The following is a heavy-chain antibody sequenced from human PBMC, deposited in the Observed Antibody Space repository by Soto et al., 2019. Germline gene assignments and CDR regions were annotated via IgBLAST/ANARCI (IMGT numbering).Heavy chain of an antibody. V-gene: IGHV3-15*01. D-gene: IGHD3-10*01. CDR3: TTESLWFGELDY. CDR2: IKSKTDGGTT. Sequence: EVQLVESGGGLVKPGGSLRLSCAASGFTFSNAWMSWVRQAPGKGLEWVGRIKSKTDGGTTDYAAPVKGRFTISRDDSKNTLYLQMNSLKTDDTAVYYCTTESLWFGELDYWGQRTLVTVSS. CDR1: GFTFSNAW. J-gene: IGHJ4*02.